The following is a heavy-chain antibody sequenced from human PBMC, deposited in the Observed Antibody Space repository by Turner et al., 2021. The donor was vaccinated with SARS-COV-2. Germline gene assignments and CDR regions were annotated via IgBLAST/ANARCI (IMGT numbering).Heavy chain of an antibody. D-gene: IGHD6-13*01. CDR3: TRRGIAAAGNDY. Sequence: VQLVESGGDFVHPGGSLRLSCVGSGFTFSDHWMHWVRQGPGKGLVWGSRISEDGSSASYGGSVRGRFTVSRDNAKNTLYLQMNSLRPDDTGVYYCTRRGIAAAGNDYWGQGTLVTVSS. J-gene: IGHJ4*02. V-gene: IGHV3-74*01. CDR2: ISEDGSSA. CDR1: GFTFSDHW.